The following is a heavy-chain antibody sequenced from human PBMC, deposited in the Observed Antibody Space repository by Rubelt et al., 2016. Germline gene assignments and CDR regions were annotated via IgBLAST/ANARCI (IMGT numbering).Heavy chain of an antibody. CDR2: ITSSSGTI. V-gene: IGHV3-11*04. Sequence: QLQLQESGPGLVKPSETLSLTCTVSGGSVISGYYWGWIRQPPGKGLEWVSYITSSSGTIFYADSVKGRFTISRDNAKNSLYLQMNSLRAEDTAVYYCASSSSGSANWFDPWGQGTLVTVSS. CDR3: ASSSSGSANWFDP. J-gene: IGHJ5*02. CDR1: GSVISGYY. D-gene: IGHD6-6*01.